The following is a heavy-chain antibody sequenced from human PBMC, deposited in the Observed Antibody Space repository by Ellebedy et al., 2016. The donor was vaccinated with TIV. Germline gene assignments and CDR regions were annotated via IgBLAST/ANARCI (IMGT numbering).Heavy chain of an antibody. Sequence: GESLKISCAASAFSFNSYWMTWVRQAPGKGLELVANINQDGSDTYYVDSLRGRFTISRDNAKNSLYLLMNSLRGEDTAVYYCATDGSYGDYRSPTHAFVMWGQGTVVTVSS. CDR1: AFSFNSYW. J-gene: IGHJ3*02. CDR2: INQDGSDT. V-gene: IGHV3-7*01. D-gene: IGHD4-17*01. CDR3: ATDGSYGDYRSPTHAFVM.